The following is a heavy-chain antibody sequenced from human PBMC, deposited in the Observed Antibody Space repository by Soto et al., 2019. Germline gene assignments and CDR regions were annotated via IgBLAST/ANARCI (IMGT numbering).Heavy chain of an antibody. V-gene: IGHV1-69*01. CDR3: ARGARASLWFGAQDY. CDR2: IIPIFGTA. J-gene: IGHJ4*02. D-gene: IGHD3-10*01. CDR1: GGTFNSYA. Sequence: QVQLVQSGAEVKKPGSSVKVSCKASGGTFNSYAISWVRQAPGQGLEWMGGIIPIFGTANYAQKFQGRVTITADESTSTAYMELSSLRSEETAVYYCARGARASLWFGAQDYWGQGTLVTVSS.